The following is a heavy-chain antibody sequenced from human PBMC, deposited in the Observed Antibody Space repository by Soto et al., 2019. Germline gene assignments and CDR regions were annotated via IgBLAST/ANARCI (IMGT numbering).Heavy chain of an antibody. CDR2: INNDGSRT. D-gene: IGHD1-20*01. V-gene: IGHV3-74*01. CDR1: GFTFSSYW. Sequence: EVQLVESGGGLVQPGGSLRLSCAASGFTFSSYWMHWVRQAPGKGLVWVSRINNDGSRTNYADSAKGRFTISRDNAKNTIYLQMNSLRAENTAVYYCARGPVYNWIDYVRFAYWGQGARFPVSS. J-gene: IGHJ4*02. CDR3: ARGPVYNWIDYVRFAY.